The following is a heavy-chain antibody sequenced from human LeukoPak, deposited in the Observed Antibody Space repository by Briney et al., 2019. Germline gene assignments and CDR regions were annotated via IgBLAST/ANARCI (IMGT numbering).Heavy chain of an antibody. J-gene: IGHJ3*02. V-gene: IGHV1-46*01. CDR3: AKEGDQLFTYCNSTRCSHGAFDI. Sequence: GASVKVSCKASGYTFTSYYMHWVRQAPGQGLEWMGIINPSGGSTSYAQKFQGRVTMTRDTSTSTVYMELSSLRSEDTAVYYCAKEGDQLFTYCNSTRCSHGAFDIWGQGTMVTVSS. CDR1: GYTFTSYY. D-gene: IGHD2-2*01. CDR2: INPSGGST.